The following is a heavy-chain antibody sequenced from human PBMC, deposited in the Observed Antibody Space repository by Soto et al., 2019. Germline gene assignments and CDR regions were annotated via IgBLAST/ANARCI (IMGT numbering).Heavy chain of an antibody. V-gene: IGHV3-23*01. Sequence: GGSLRLSCAASGFTFTSYAMSWVRQAPGKGMEWVAAISSSGGSTYYADSVKGRFTISRDNSRNTLYLQMNSLRAEDAAVYYCAKDLVGSNADYFDYWGQGTLVTVSS. D-gene: IGHD2-15*01. CDR3: AKDLVGSNADYFDY. J-gene: IGHJ4*02. CDR2: ISSSGGST. CDR1: GFTFTSYA.